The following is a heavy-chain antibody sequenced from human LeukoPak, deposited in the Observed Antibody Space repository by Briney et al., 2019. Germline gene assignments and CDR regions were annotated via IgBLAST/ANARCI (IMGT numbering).Heavy chain of an antibody. CDR3: AKDSGSGHYMDY. Sequence: GGSLRLSCAASGFAFDDYAMHWVRQAPGKGLEWVSLISLDGGSTYYADSVKGRFTISRDNSKNSLYLQMNSLRAEDTALYYCAKDSGSGHYMDYWGQGTLVTVSS. CDR1: GFAFDDYA. V-gene: IGHV3-43D*03. D-gene: IGHD6-19*01. CDR2: ISLDGGST. J-gene: IGHJ4*02.